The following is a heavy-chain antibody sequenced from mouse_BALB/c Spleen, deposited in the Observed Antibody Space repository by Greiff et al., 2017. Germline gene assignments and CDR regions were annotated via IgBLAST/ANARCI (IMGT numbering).Heavy chain of an antibody. J-gene: IGHJ2*01. D-gene: IGHD1-2*01. CDR1: GYTFTSYW. CDR2: INPSTGYT. CDR3: ARFITTGDY. V-gene: IGHV1-4*01. Sequence: VQLQQSGAELARPGASVKLSCKASGYTFTSYWMHWVKQRPGQGLEWIGYINPSTGYTEYNQKFKDKATLTADKSSSTAYMQLSSLTSEDSAVYYCARFITTGDYWGQGTTLTVSS.